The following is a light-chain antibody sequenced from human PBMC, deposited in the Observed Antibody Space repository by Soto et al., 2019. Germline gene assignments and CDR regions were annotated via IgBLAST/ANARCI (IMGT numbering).Light chain of an antibody. Sequence: EIVLTQSPGTLSLSPGERATLSCRASQTVSSNYLAWYRQKPGQAPRHLIYGASSRATGIPDRVRRSGPGTHCTLTMSRLEPEDGAVYYCQQYGSFPCTWGEGTKREIK. CDR3: QQYGSFPCT. CDR1: QTVSSNY. J-gene: IGKJ2*02. CDR2: GAS. V-gene: IGKV3-20*01.